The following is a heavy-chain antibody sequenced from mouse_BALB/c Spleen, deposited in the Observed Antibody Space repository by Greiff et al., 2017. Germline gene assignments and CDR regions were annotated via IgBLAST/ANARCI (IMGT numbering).Heavy chain of an antibody. V-gene: IGHV6-6*02. CDR2: IRLKSDNYAT. Sequence: EVMLVESGGGLVQPGGSMKLSCVASGFTFSSYWMSWVRQSPEKGLEWVAEIRLKSDNYATHYAESVKGKFTISRDDSKSRLYLQMNSLRAEDTGIYYCTKNSWYFDVWGAGTTVTVSS. CDR3: TKNSWYFDV. J-gene: IGHJ1*01. CDR1: GFTFSSYW.